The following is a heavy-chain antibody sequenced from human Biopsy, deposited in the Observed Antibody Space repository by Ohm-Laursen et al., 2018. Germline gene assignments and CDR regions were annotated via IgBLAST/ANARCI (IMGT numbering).Heavy chain of an antibody. D-gene: IGHD2-15*01. J-gene: IGHJ4*02. Sequence: SSAKVSCKTSTGTFDSYGVTWVRQAPGQGLEWMGRIIPILRTTTYAPKFQGRVTFTADKSPSTAYLELSSLTSEDTAMFYCAREAIGYQLPCDDWGQGTLVTVSS. CDR3: AREAIGYQLPCDD. CDR1: TGTFDSYG. CDR2: IIPILRTT. V-gene: IGHV1-69*04.